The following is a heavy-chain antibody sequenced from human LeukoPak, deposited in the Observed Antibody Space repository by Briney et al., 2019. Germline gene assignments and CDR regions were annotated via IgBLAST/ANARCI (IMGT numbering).Heavy chain of an antibody. Sequence: SVKVSCKASGGTFISYAISWVRQAPGQGLEWMGGIIPIFGTANYAQKFQGRVTITADESTSTAYMELSSLRSGDTAVYYCARGVKTTYLDWFDPWGQGTLVTVSS. V-gene: IGHV1-69*13. J-gene: IGHJ5*02. D-gene: IGHD1-14*01. CDR1: GGTFISYA. CDR3: ARGVKTTYLDWFDP. CDR2: IIPIFGTA.